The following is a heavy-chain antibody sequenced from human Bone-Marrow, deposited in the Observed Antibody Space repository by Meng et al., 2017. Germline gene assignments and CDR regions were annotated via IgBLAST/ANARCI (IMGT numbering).Heavy chain of an antibody. Sequence: VQLQQWGAALLPPSERLSLTCAVDGLSFSGDDWSWIRQPSGKGLEWIGEINHSGSTNYNPSLKSRVTISVGTSKNQFSLKLSSVTAADTAVYYCARVGVVVITPNWFDPWGQGTLVTVSS. J-gene: IGHJ5*02. CDR1: GLSFSGDD. V-gene: IGHV4-34*01. D-gene: IGHD3-22*01. CDR2: INHSGST. CDR3: ARVGVVVITPNWFDP.